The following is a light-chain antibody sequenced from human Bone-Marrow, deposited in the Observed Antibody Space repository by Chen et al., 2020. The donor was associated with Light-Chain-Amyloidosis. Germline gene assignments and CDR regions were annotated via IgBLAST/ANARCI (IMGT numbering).Light chain of an antibody. J-gene: IGLJ3*02. V-gene: IGLV6-57*01. CDR3: QSYQGSSQGV. CDR1: SGSIATNY. Sequence: NFMLTQPHSVSESPGKTVIISCTRSSGSIATNYVQWYQQRPGSSPATVISEDDQRPSGVPAPFSGSIDRSSNSASLTISGLKTEDEADYYCQSYQGSSQGVFGGGTKLTVL. CDR2: EDD.